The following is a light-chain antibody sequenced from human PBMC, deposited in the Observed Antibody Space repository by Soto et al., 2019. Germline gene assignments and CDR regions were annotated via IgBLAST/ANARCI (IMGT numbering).Light chain of an antibody. CDR1: SNDVGGYDY. J-gene: IGLJ3*02. V-gene: IGLV2-14*03. CDR3: SSFTGTTSLGV. Sequence: QSALTQPASVSGSPGQSITISCSGTSNDVGGYDYVSWYQQQPGKAPKLIIFEVDNRPSGISFRFSGSKSGNTASLTISGLQSGDEADYYCSSFTGTTSLGVFGGGTQLTVL. CDR2: EVD.